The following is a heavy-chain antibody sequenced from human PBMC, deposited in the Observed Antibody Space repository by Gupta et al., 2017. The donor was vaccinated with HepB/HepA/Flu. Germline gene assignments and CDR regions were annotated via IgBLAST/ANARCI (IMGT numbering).Heavy chain of an antibody. CDR3: ARQGWIQLWFSGGSEGYYFDY. V-gene: IGHV4-39*01. CDR2: IYYSGST. J-gene: IGHJ4*02. CDR1: GGSISSSSYY. D-gene: IGHD5-18*01. Sequence: QLQLQESGPGLVKPSETLSLTCTVSGGSISSSSYYWGWIRQPPGKGLEWIGSIYYSGSTYYNPALKSRVTISVDTSKNQFSLKLSSVTAADTAVYYCARQGWIQLWFSGGSEGYYFDYWGQGTLVTVSS.